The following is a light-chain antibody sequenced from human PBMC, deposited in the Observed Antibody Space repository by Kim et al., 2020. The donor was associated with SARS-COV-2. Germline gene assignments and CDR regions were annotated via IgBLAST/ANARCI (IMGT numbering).Light chain of an antibody. Sequence: PGEGATLSCRASQSISRNLAWYQQKPGQAPRLLIYDASKRATGTPARFSGSGSGTDFTLIISSLEPEDFAVYYCQQRDNWPLFTFGPGTKVDIK. V-gene: IGKV3-11*01. J-gene: IGKJ3*01. CDR3: QQRDNWPLFT. CDR2: DAS. CDR1: QSISRN.